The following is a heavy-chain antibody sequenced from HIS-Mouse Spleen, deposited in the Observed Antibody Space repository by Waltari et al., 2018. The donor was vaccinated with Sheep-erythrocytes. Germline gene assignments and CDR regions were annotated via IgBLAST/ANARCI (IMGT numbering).Heavy chain of an antibody. V-gene: IGHV3-23*01. Sequence: EVQLLESGGGLVQPGGSLSISCAASGLTSSSDAVSWVRQAPGKGLEWVSAISGSGGSTYYADSVKGRFTISRDNSKNTLYLQMNSLRAEDTAVYYCAKWIKLGREGYFDYWGQGTLVTVSS. J-gene: IGHJ4*02. CDR2: ISGSGGST. D-gene: IGHD7-27*01. CDR1: GLTSSSDA. CDR3: AKWIKLGREGYFDY.